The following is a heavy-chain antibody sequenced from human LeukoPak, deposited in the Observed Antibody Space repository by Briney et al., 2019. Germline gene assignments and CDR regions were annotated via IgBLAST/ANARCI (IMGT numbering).Heavy chain of an antibody. CDR3: ARASNGWFGSYGMDV. CDR1: GFTFSSYD. J-gene: IGHJ6*02. D-gene: IGHD3-10*01. CDR2: IGTAGDT. V-gene: IGHV3-13*01. Sequence: GGSLRLSCAASGFTFSSYDMHWVRQATGKGLEWVSAIGTAGDTYYPGSVKGRFTISRENAKNSLYLQMNSLRAGDTAVYYCARASNGWFGSYGMDVWGQGTTVTVSS.